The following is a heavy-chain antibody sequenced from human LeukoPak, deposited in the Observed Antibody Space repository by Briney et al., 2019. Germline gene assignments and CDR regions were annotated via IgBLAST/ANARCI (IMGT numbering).Heavy chain of an antibody. CDR2: VFYSGTN. V-gene: IGHV4-59*08. D-gene: IGHD1-26*01. J-gene: IGHJ4*02. CDR3: ARHDDWATGRYSFDY. Sequence: PSETLSLTCTVSGGPISSYYWSRTRQSPGKGLEWIAYVFYSGTNKYNPSLKSRVTLSVDTSKNQFSLKLNSVTAADTAIYYCARHDDWATGRYSFDYWGQGTLVTVSS. CDR1: GGPISSYY.